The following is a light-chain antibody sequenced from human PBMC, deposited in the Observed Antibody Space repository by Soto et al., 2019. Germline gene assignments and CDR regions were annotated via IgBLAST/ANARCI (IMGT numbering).Light chain of an antibody. CDR2: GAS. J-gene: IGKJ4*01. V-gene: IGKV3D-20*02. CDR1: QSVSSRY. Sequence: EIALTQSPGTLSLSPGEISTLSCRASQSVSSRYLAWYRQTPGQAPRIIIYGASIRDTGIPDRLSASGSGTDFTLTISSLEPEECAVDYGQQRSNWPLTFGGGTKVDIK. CDR3: QQRSNWPLT.